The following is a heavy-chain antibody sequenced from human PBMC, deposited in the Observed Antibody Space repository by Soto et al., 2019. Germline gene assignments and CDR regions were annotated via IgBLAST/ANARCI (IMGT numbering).Heavy chain of an antibody. J-gene: IGHJ4*02. CDR3: AKVLVCSGANCYCLDY. CDR1: GFTFSSYA. D-gene: IGHD2-2*01. Sequence: EVHLLESGGGLAQPGESLRLSCGASGFTFSSYAMSWVRQAPGKGLEWVAAVGGGGGGTYYADSVKGRFTISRDNSKNTLSLQMNSLRAEDTAVYYCAKVLVCSGANCYCLDYWGQGILVTVSS. CDR2: VGGGGGGT. V-gene: IGHV3-23*01.